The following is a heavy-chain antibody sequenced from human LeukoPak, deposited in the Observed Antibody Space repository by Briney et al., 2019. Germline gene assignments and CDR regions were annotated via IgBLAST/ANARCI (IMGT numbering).Heavy chain of an antibody. CDR1: GFTFSSYA. CDR2: ISYDGSNK. V-gene: IGHV3-30-3*01. J-gene: IGHJ4*02. CDR3: AREPGYSSGWYYFDY. D-gene: IGHD6-19*01. Sequence: GSLRLSCAASGFTFSSYAMHWVRQAPGKGLEWVAVISYDGSNKYYADSVKGRFTISRDNSKNTLCLQMNSLRAEDTAVYYCAREPGYSSGWYYFDYWGQGTLVTVSS.